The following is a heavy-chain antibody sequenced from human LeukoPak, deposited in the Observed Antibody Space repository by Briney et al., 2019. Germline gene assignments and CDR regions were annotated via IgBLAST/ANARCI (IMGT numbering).Heavy chain of an antibody. V-gene: IGHV3-30-3*01. CDR1: GFTFSSYA. J-gene: IGHJ3*02. CDR2: ISYDGSNK. Sequence: PGGSLRLSCAASGFTFSSYAMHWVRQAPGKGLEWVAVISYDGSNKYYADSVKGRFTISRDNSKNTLYLQMNSLRAEDTAVYYCAREGITRAFDIWGQGTMVTVSS. CDR3: AREGITRAFDI. D-gene: IGHD3-10*01.